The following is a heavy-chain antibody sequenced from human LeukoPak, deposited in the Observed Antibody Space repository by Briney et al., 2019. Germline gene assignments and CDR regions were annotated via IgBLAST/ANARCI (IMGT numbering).Heavy chain of an antibody. V-gene: IGHV3-21*04. CDR3: ARVLRYFDWLLDY. D-gene: IGHD3-9*01. J-gene: IGHJ4*02. Sequence: GGSLRLSCAASGFTFSSYSMNWVRQAPGKGLEWVSSISSSSSYIYYADSVKGRFTISRDNAKNSLYLQMNSLRAEDTAVYYCARVLRYFDWLLDYWGQGTLVTVSS. CDR1: GFTFSSYS. CDR2: ISSSSSYI.